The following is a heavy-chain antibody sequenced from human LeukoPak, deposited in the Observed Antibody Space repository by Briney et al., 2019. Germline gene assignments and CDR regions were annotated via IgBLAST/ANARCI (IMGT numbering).Heavy chain of an antibody. D-gene: IGHD3-22*01. CDR3: ARAMISGSDY. J-gene: IGHJ4*02. CDR1: GFTFSTSW. CDR2: INSDGSTT. Sequence: GGSLRLSCAASGFTFSTSWMHWVRQAPGKGLVWVSRINSDGSTTTYADSVKGRFAISRDNAKNAVYLQMNSLRAEDTAVYYCARAMISGSDYWGQGTLVTVSS. V-gene: IGHV3-74*01.